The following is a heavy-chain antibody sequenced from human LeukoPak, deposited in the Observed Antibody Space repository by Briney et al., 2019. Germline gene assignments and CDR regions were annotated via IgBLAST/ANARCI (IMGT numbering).Heavy chain of an antibody. V-gene: IGHV3-23*01. CDR1: GFSFSSYA. Sequence: GGSLRLSCAASGFSFSSYAMSWVRQGPGKGLEWVSAISGSGGSTYYADSVKGRFTISRDNSKNTLYLQMNSLRAEDTAVYYCANPRYSSGWYEVSSSYYFDYWGQGTLVTVSS. CDR3: ANPRYSSGWYEVSSSYYFDY. D-gene: IGHD6-19*01. J-gene: IGHJ4*02. CDR2: ISGSGGST.